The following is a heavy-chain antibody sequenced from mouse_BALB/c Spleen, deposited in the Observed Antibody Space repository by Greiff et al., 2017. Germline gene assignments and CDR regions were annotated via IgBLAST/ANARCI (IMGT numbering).Heavy chain of an antibody. J-gene: IGHJ1*01. CDR3: ARVYDGYYGRYFDV. CDR2: ISYDGSN. V-gene: IGHV3-6*02. Sequence: EVQLKESGPGLVKPSQSLSLTCSVTGYSITSGYYWNWIRQFPGNKLEWMGYISYDGSNNYNPSLKNRISITRDTSKNQFFLKLNSVTTEDTATYYCARVYDGYYGRYFDVWGAGTTVTVSS. D-gene: IGHD2-3*01. CDR1: GYSITSGYY.